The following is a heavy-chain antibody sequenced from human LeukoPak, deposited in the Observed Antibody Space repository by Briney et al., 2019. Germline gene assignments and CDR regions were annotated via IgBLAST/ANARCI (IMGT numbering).Heavy chain of an antibody. D-gene: IGHD6-6*01. CDR3: ARGIEYSSSFDY. CDR2: ISSSSSYI. V-gene: IGHV3-21*01. CDR1: GFTFSSYS. Sequence: GGSLRLSCAASGFTFSSYSMNWVRQAPGKGLEWVSSISSSSSYIYYADSVKGRFTISRDNAKNSLYLQMNSLRAEDTAAYYCARGIEYSSSFDYWGQGTLVTVSS. J-gene: IGHJ4*02.